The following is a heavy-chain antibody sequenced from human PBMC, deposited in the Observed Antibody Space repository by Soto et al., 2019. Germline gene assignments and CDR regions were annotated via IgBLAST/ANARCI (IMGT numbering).Heavy chain of an antibody. CDR3: AREQGRVYYDFWSGYYWFDP. Sequence: ASVKVSCKASGYTFTSYGISWVRQAPGQGLEWMGWISAYNGNTNYAQKIQGRVTMTTDTSTSTAYMELRSLRSDDTAVYYCAREQGRVYYDFWSGYYWFDPWGQGTLVTVSS. CDR2: ISAYNGNT. V-gene: IGHV1-18*01. CDR1: GYTFTSYG. D-gene: IGHD3-3*01. J-gene: IGHJ5*02.